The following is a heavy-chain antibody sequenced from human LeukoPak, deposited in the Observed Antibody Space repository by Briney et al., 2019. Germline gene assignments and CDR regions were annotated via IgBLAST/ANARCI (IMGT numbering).Heavy chain of an antibody. CDR2: ISSSSSYI. D-gene: IGHD3-16*01. CDR1: GFTFSSYS. J-gene: IGHJ4*02. V-gene: IGHV3-21*01. CDR3: ARADRLGAALLASFDY. Sequence: SGGSLRLSCAASGFTFSSYSMNWVRQAPGKGLEWVSSISSSSSYIYYADSVKGRFTISRDNAKNSLYLQMNSLRAEDTAVYYCARADRLGAALLASFDYWGQGTLVTVSS.